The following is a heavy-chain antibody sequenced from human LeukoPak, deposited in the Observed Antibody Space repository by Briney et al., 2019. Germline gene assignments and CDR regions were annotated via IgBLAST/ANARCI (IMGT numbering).Heavy chain of an antibody. CDR2: INPNSGGT. CDR3: ARSLSMTTVTTGYYYMDV. D-gene: IGHD4-17*01. J-gene: IGHJ6*03. CDR1: GYTFTGYY. V-gene: IGHV1-2*02. Sequence: ASVKVSCKASGYTFTGYYMHWVRQAPGQGLEWMGWINPNSGGTNYAQKFQGRVTMTRGTSISTAYMELSSLRSEDTAVYYCARSLSMTTVTTGYYYMDVWGKGTTVTVSS.